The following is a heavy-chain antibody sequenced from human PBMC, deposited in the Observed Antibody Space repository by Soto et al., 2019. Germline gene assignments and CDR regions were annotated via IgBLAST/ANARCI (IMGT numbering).Heavy chain of an antibody. J-gene: IGHJ4*02. CDR2: ISHDGTNK. D-gene: IGHD3-22*01. Sequence: GGSLRLSCEVSGFTFSAYGMHWVRQAPGKGLEWVAAISHDGTNKNYGDSVKGRFTISRDNSKKTLYLQMNSLRPEDTALYYCAKDEYYYSRSGYYIFDSWGQGTLVAVTS. CDR1: GFTFSAYG. CDR3: AKDEYYYSRSGYYIFDS. V-gene: IGHV3-30*18.